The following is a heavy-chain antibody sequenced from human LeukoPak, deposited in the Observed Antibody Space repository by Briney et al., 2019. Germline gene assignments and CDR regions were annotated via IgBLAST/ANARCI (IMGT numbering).Heavy chain of an antibody. D-gene: IGHD3-10*01. Sequence: SETLSLTCTVSGGSISSYYWSWIRQPPGKGLEWIGYIYHSGSTNYNPSLKSRVTISVDTSKNQFSLKLSSVTAADTAVYYCARASLLWFGESNNWFDPWGQGTLVTVSS. J-gene: IGHJ5*02. CDR2: IYHSGST. CDR3: ARASLLWFGESNNWFDP. V-gene: IGHV4-59*01. CDR1: GGSISSYY.